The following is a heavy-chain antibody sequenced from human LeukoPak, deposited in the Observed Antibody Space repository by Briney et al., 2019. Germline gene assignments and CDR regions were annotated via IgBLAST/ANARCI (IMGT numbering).Heavy chain of an antibody. Sequence: SQTLSLTCTVSGGSISSSSYYWGWIRQPPGKGLEWIASIYYSGSTYYNPSLKSRVTISVDTSKNQFSLKLSSVTAADTAVYYCARLYSSSSSGAFDIWGQGTMVTVSS. CDR2: IYYSGST. CDR1: GGSISSSSYY. J-gene: IGHJ3*02. CDR3: ARLYSSSSSGAFDI. D-gene: IGHD6-6*01. V-gene: IGHV4-39*01.